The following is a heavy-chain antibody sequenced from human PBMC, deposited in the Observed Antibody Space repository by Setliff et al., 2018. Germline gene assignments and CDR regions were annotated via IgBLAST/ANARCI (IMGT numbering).Heavy chain of an antibody. V-gene: IGHV1-3*01. D-gene: IGHD2-8*02. CDR2: ISAGSSNT. Sequence: ASVKVSCKASGYTFNNYGIIWVRQAPGQGPEWMGWISAGSSNTLYSQRFQDRITISRDTSATTVHMELSSLRSDDTAVYYCARMSTSGPHYDYWGQGTLVTVSS. J-gene: IGHJ4*02. CDR3: ARMSTSGPHYDY. CDR1: GYTFNNYG.